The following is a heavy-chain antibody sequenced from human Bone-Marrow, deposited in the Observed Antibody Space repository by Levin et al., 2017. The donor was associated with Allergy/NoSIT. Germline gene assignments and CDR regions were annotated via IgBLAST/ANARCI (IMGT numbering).Heavy chain of an antibody. D-gene: IGHD6-6*01. CDR2: IYFRGST. J-gene: IGHJ4*02. CDR3: ARSSNSGIDH. V-gene: IGHV4-39*01. CDR1: EASISKTAYY. Sequence: SQTLSLTCVVSEASISKTAYYLDWIRQPPGKGLEWIGRIYFRGSTSYNPSLKSRVTISVDTSQNQFSLRLTSVTAADTSVYYCARSSNSGIDHWGPGTLVTVSS.